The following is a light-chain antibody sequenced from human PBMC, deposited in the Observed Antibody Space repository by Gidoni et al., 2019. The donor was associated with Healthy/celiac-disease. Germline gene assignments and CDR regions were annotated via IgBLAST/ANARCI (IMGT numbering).Light chain of an antibody. V-gene: IGKV3-15*01. Sequence: EIVMTPSPATLSVSPGERATLSCRASQSVSSNLAWYQQKHGQAPRLLIYGASTRATGIPARFSGSGSGTEFTITISSLQSEDFAVYYCQQYNNWPSWTFGQGTKVEIK. CDR2: GAS. CDR1: QSVSSN. J-gene: IGKJ1*01. CDR3: QQYNNWPSWT.